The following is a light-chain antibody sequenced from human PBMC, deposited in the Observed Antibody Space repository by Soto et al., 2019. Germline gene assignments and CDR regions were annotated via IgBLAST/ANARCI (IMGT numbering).Light chain of an antibody. Sequence: IVVTQSPYSLSVCLCGRATINCMSIQSVFFSTNNKNYLAWYQQKPGQPPKLLLYWASTRESGVPDRFSGSGSGTDFTLTISSLQAEDVAVYYCQQYYSTPLTFGGGTKVDIK. CDR1: QSVFFSTNNKNY. V-gene: IGKV4-1*01. CDR2: WAS. J-gene: IGKJ4*01. CDR3: QQYYSTPLT.